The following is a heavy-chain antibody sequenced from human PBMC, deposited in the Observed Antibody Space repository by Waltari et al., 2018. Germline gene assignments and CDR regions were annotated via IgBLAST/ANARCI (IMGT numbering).Heavy chain of an antibody. Sequence: EVQLVESGGGLVKPGGSLRLSCAASGFTFSSYSMNWVRQAPGKGLEWVSSISSSSSYIYYADSVKGRFTISRDNAKNSLYLQMNSLRAEDTAVYYCARVTLTTAGGDYYYYMDVWGKGTTVTVSS. J-gene: IGHJ6*03. V-gene: IGHV3-21*01. D-gene: IGHD4-17*01. CDR3: ARVTLTTAGGDYYYYMDV. CDR2: ISSSSSYI. CDR1: GFTFSSYS.